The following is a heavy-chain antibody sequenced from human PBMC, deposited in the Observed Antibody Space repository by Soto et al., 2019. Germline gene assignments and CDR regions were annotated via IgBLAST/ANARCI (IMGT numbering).Heavy chain of an antibody. CDR2: IYYSGST. CDR3: ARLGYNWNYWVDY. CDR1: GGSISSGGYY. D-gene: IGHD1-7*01. V-gene: IGHV4-61*08. Sequence: SETLSLTCTVSGGSISSGGYYWSWIRQAPGKGLEWIGYIYYSGSTNYNPSLKSRVTISVDTSKNQFSLKLSSVTAADTAVYYCARLGYNWNYWVDYWGQGTLVTV. J-gene: IGHJ4*02.